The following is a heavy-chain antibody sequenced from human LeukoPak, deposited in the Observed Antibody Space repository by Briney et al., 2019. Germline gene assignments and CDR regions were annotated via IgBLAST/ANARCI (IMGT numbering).Heavy chain of an antibody. D-gene: IGHD3-9*01. CDR1: GFTFSSYA. CDR2: ISGSGGST. V-gene: IGHV3-23*01. J-gene: IGHJ4*02. Sequence: GGSLRLSCAASGFTFSSYAMSWVRQAPGKGLEWVSVISGSGGSTYYADSVRGRFTISRDNSKNTLYLQMNSLRAEDTAVYYPPKAIFTGSYAILDYWDQGTLVTVPS. CDR3: PKAIFTGSYAILDY.